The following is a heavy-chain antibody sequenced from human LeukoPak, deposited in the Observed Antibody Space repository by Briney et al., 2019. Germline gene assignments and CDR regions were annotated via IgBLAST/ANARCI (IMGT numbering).Heavy chain of an antibody. J-gene: IGHJ4*02. CDR2: ISYGGTNQ. Sequence: GGSLRLSCAASGFTFSRHAMPWVRQAPGKGLEWVALISYGGTNQYYADSVKGRLTISRDNSKKTLFLQMNSLRAEDTAVYYCAKEPAPYSNSWHYFDYWGQGTLVTVPS. D-gene: IGHD6-13*01. CDR3: AKEPAPYSNSWHYFDY. V-gene: IGHV3-30*18. CDR1: GFTFSRHA.